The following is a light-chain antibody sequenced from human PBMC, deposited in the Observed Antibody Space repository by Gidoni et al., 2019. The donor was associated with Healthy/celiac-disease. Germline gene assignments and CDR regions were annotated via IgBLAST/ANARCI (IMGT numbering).Light chain of an antibody. CDR2: ESS. J-gene: IGKJ1*01. V-gene: IGKV1-5*03. CDR3: QQYNGYSGT. Sequence: DLQMTQSPSTLSASVGDIVTLTCRPSQSISSYVAWYQHKPGKAPKLLVYESSTLATGAPSRFIGSGSGTQFSLTISSLQPEDFAIYYCQQYNGYSGTFGQGTKVEI. CDR1: QSISSY.